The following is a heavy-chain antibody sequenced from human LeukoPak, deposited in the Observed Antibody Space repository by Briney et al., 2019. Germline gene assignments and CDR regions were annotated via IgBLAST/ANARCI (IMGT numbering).Heavy chain of an antibody. J-gene: IGHJ6*02. CDR1: GFTFSSYE. CDR3: ARDDDGMDV. Sequence: GGSLRLSCAASGFTFSSYEMNWVRQAPGKGLEGVSYVSSSGITIYYADSVKGRFTISRDNATNSLDLQMNSLRAQDTAVYYCARDDDGMDVWGPGTTVTVSS. CDR2: VSSSGITI. V-gene: IGHV3-48*03.